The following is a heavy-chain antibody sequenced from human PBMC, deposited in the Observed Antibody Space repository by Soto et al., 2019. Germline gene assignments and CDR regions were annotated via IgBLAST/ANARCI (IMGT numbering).Heavy chain of an antibody. V-gene: IGHV4-30-4*01. Sequence: SETLSLTCSVSGDSISSVDYFWAWIRQPPGQALEYIGYIYNSATTYYNPSFESRVAISLDTSKSQFSLNVTSVTAADTAVYFCARGRYCLTGRCFPNWFDSWGQGTLVTVSS. CDR2: IYNSATT. D-gene: IGHD2-15*01. CDR3: ARGRYCLTGRCFPNWFDS. J-gene: IGHJ5*01. CDR1: GDSISSVDYF.